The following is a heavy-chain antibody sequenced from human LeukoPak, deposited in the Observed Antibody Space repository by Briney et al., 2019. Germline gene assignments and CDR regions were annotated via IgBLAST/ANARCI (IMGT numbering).Heavy chain of an antibody. Sequence: GASVKVSCKASGYTLTGYYMHWVRQAPGQGLEWMGRINPNSGGTNYAQKFQGRVTMTRDTSISTAYMELSRLRSDDTAVYYCARLIYSGYDRDYWGQGTLVTVSS. V-gene: IGHV1-2*06. D-gene: IGHD5-12*01. CDR1: GYTLTGYY. J-gene: IGHJ4*02. CDR2: INPNSGGT. CDR3: ARLIYSGYDRDY.